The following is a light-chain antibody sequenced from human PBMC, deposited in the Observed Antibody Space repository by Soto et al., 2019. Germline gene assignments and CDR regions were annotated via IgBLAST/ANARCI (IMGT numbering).Light chain of an antibody. CDR3: AAWDDSLNVYG. J-gene: IGLJ1*01. CDR2: NNN. V-gene: IGLV1-44*01. CDR1: SSNVGSNT. Sequence: QSVLSQPPSASGTPGQRVTISCSGSSSNVGSNTVNWYQQLPGTAPKLLIYNNNQRPSGVPDRFSGSKSGTSASLAISGLQSEDRADYYSAAWDDSLNVYGLGPGTKVTVL.